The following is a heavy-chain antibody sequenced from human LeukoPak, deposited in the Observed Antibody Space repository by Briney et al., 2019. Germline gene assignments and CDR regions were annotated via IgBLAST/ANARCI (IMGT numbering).Heavy chain of an antibody. CDR1: GFTFSSYW. CDR2: INQDGSEK. V-gene: IGHV3-7*03. CDR3: ARYSSSWSGHDYYGMDV. J-gene: IGHJ6*04. Sequence: SGGSLRLSCAASGFTFSSYWMTWVRQAPGKGLEWVANINQDGSEKSYVDSVKGRFTISRDNAKNSLYLQMNSLRAEDTAVYYCARYSSSWSGHDYYGMDVWGKGTTVTVSS. D-gene: IGHD6-13*01.